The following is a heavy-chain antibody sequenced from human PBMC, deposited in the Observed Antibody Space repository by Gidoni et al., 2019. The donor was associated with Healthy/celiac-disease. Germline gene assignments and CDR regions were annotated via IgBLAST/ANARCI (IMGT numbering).Heavy chain of an antibody. V-gene: IGHV4-4*02. Sequence: CSWVRQPPGKGLEWIGEIYHSGSTNYNPSLKSRVTISVDKSKNQFSLKLSSVTDADTAVYYCAREGGDRYYYYGMDVWGQGTTVTVSS. J-gene: IGHJ6*02. CDR3: AREGGDRYYYYGMDV. CDR2: IYHSGST. D-gene: IGHD3-16*01.